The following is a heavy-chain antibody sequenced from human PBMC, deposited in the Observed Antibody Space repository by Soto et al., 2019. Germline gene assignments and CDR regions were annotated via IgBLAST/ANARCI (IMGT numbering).Heavy chain of an antibody. J-gene: IGHJ5*02. CDR3: AREPGYDILTGYSTNWFDP. V-gene: IGHV4-59*01. CDR2: IYYSGST. CDR1: GGSISSYY. Sequence: PSETLSLTCTVSGGSISSYYWSWIRQPPGKGLEWIGYIYYSGSTNYNPSLKSRVTISVDTSKNQFSLKLSSVTAADTAVYYCAREPGYDILTGYSTNWFDPWGQGTLVTVSS. D-gene: IGHD3-9*01.